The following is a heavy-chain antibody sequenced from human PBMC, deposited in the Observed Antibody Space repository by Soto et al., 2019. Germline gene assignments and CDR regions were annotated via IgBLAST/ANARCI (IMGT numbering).Heavy chain of an antibody. V-gene: IGHV3-15*01. CDR1: GFTFTNAW. D-gene: IGHD3-9*01. CDR3: TAPEAPDDWYGNYAFDI. Sequence: EVQLVESGGGLVRPGGSLRLSCTASGFTFTNAWMHWVRQAPGKGLEWIGRLKSKTDGGATDYAAPVKGRFTISRDDSKNTLYLQMNSLKTEDPAVYYCTAPEAPDDWYGNYAFDIWGQGTMVTVSS. CDR2: LKSKTDGGAT. J-gene: IGHJ3*02.